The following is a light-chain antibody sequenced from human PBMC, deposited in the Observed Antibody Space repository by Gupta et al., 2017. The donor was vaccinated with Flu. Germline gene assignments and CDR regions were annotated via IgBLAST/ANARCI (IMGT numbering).Light chain of an antibody. J-gene: IGKJ1*01. CDR2: DAS. CDR3: QQRSNWPRT. CDR1: QSVSSY. V-gene: IGKV3-11*01. Sequence: EIVLTQSPATLSLSPGERATLSCRASQSVSSYLAWYQQKPGQAPRLLIYDASNRATGIPARFRGSGSVTDFTLTISSLDPEDFAVYYCQQRSNWPRTFGQGTKLEIK.